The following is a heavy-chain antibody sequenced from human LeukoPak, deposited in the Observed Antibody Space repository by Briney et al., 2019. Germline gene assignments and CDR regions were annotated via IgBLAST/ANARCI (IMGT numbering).Heavy chain of an antibody. CDR3: ASHPYYDSSGYLAY. D-gene: IGHD3-22*01. CDR1: RFTLSRYA. Sequence: VGTLRPSPAPSRFTLSRYAMHSGREAPGKGVEWVAVISFDVSNKSSADSVKGRFTISRDNSKNTLYLQMNSLRAEDPAVYYCASHPYYDSSGYLAYWGQGTLVSVSS. J-gene: IGHJ4*02. CDR2: ISFDVSNK. V-gene: IGHV3-30-3*02.